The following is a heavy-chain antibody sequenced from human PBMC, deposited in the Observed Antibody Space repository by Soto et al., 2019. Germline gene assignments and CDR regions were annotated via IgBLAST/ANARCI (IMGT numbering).Heavy chain of an antibody. Sequence: GASVKVSCKASGGTFSSYAISWVRQAPGQGLEWMGGIIPIFGTTNYAQKFQGRVTITADESTGTAYMELSSLRSEDTAVYYCARDWSGYYTRYWFDPWGQGTLVTVSS. V-gene: IGHV1-69*13. CDR1: GGTFSSYA. J-gene: IGHJ5*02. D-gene: IGHD3-3*01. CDR3: ARDWSGYYTRYWFDP. CDR2: IIPIFGTT.